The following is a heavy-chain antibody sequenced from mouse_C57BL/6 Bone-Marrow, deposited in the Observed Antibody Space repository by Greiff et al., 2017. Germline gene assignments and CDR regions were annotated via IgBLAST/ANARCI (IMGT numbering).Heavy chain of an antibody. CDR2: IDPSDSYT. D-gene: IGHD2-5*01. V-gene: IGHV1-69*01. CDR3: ARDYYSNNCYAMDY. CDR1: GYTFTSYW. Sequence: QVQLQQPGAELVMPGASVKLSCKASGYTFTSYWMHWVKQRPGQGLEWIGEIDPSDSYTNYNQKFTGKSTLTADKSSSTAYMQLSSLTSEDSAVYYCARDYYSNNCYAMDYWGQGTSVTVSS. J-gene: IGHJ4*01.